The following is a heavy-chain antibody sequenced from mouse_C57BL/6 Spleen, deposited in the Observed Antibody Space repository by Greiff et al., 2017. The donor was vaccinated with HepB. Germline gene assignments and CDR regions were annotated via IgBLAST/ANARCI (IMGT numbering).Heavy chain of an antibody. CDR1: GYAFSSSW. Sequence: VQLQQSGPELVKPGASVKISCKASGYAFSSSWMNWVKQRPGKGLEWIGRIYPGDGDTNYNGKFKGKATLTADKSSSTAYMQLSSLTSEDSAVYFCARSTVVGNYAMDYWGQGTSVTVSS. CDR2: IYPGDGDT. V-gene: IGHV1-82*01. J-gene: IGHJ4*01. D-gene: IGHD1-1*01. CDR3: ARSTVVGNYAMDY.